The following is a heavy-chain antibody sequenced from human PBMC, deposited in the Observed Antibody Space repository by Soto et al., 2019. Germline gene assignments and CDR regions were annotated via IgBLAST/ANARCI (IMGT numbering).Heavy chain of an antibody. CDR1: GYNLTNYG. V-gene: IGHV1-18*01. J-gene: IGHJ4*02. D-gene: IGHD1-1*01. CDR2: ISAYNGNT. Sequence: ASGKVSCKASGYNLTNYGISSGRPSPGQGLEWMGWISAYNGNTNYAQKLQGRVTMTTDTSTSTAYMELRSLRSDDKAVYYCARESVRDGHDPGDYWGQGTLVTVSS. CDR3: ARESVRDGHDPGDY.